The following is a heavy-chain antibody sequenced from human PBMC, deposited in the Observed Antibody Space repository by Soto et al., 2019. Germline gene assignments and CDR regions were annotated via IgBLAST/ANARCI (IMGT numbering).Heavy chain of an antibody. J-gene: IGHJ4*02. D-gene: IGHD3-3*01. V-gene: IGHV4-39*01. CDR2: VYWTGST. CDR3: ARSKYPFGFLIDY. CDR1: GDSITTNGYY. Sequence: SETLSLSCSVSGDSITTNGYYWGWIRQPPGKGQQWIGNVYWTGSTFSHPSLTSRVFISVDTSKNEFSLRLTSVTAADTAVYYFARSKYPFGFLIDYWGPGTLVTVSS.